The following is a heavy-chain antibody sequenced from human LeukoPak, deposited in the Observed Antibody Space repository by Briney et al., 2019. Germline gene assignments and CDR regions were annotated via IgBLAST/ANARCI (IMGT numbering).Heavy chain of an antibody. Sequence: GGSLRLSCAASGFTFSSYAMNWVRQAPGKGLEWASAISGSGGSTYYADSVKGRFTISRDNSKNTLYLQMNSLRAEDTAVYYCAKVGATYYYDSSGYADSWGQGTLVTVSS. J-gene: IGHJ4*02. CDR1: GFTFSSYA. CDR3: AKVGATYYYDSSGYADS. V-gene: IGHV3-23*01. D-gene: IGHD3-22*01. CDR2: ISGSGGST.